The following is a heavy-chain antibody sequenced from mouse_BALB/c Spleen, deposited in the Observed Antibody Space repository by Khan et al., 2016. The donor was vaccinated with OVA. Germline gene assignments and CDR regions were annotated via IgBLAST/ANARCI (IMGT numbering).Heavy chain of an antibody. J-gene: IGHJ2*01. CDR3: SRWQLGT. D-gene: IGHD3-1*01. CDR2: IDPETGNT. Sequence: VQLQQSGAELVRPGALVKLSCKASGFNIKDYDMHWVKQRPEQGLEWIGWIDPETGNTIYDPKFQGKASITADTTSNPAYLQLSSLTSEDTAVYYSSRWQLGTWGQGTTITVSS. CDR1: GFNIKDYD. V-gene: IGHV14-1*02.